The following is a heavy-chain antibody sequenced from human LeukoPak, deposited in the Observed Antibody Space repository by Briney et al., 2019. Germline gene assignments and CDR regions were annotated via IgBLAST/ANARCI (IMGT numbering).Heavy chain of an antibody. V-gene: IGHV3-23*01. Sequence: PGGSLRLSCAASGFTFSNYAMSWVRQAPGKGLEWVSGISGSGGSTYYADSVKGRFTISRDNSKNTLYLQMNSLRAEDTAVYYCAKTLSGYYSSYYYYYGMDVWGQGTTVTVSS. CDR2: ISGSGGST. D-gene: IGHD3-22*01. J-gene: IGHJ6*02. CDR3: AKTLSGYYSSYYYYYGMDV. CDR1: GFTFSNYA.